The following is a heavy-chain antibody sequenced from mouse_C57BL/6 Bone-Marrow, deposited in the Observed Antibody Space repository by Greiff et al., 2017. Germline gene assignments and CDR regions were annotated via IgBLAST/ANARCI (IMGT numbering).Heavy chain of an antibody. J-gene: IGHJ2*01. D-gene: IGHD4-1*01. CDR3: ACSGPLGRSFDY. V-gene: IGHV1-55*01. CDR2: IYPTSGRT. CDR1: GYTFTSYW. Sequence: QVQLQQPGAELVKPGASVKMSCKASGYTFTSYWITWVKQRPGQGLEWIGDIYPTSGRTNYNEKFKSKAILTVDTSSNTAYMQLSSLTSEDSAVFCGACSGPLGRSFDYWGQGTTLTVSS.